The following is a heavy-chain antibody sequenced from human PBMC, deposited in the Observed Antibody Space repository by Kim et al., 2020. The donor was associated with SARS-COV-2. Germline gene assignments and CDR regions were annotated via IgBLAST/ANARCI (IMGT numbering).Heavy chain of an antibody. D-gene: IGHD2-15*01. CDR3: ARGRLYCSGGSCYRAGFLNRGMDV. V-gene: IGHV5-51*01. CDR2: IYPGDSDT. CDR1: GYSFTSYW. Sequence: GESLKISCKGSGYSFTSYWIGWVRQMPGKGLEWMGIIYPGDSDTRYSPSFQGQVTISADKSISTAYLQWSSLKASDTAMYYCARGRLYCSGGSCYRAGFLNRGMDVWGQGTTVTVSS. J-gene: IGHJ6*02.